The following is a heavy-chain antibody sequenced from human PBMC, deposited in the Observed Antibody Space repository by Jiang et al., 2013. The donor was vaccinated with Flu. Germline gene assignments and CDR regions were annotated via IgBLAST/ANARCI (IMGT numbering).Heavy chain of an antibody. CDR3: ARAGSGFGELSGVGYWFDP. CDR2: INPNSGGT. V-gene: IGHV1-2*02. D-gene: IGHD3-10*01. CDR1: GYTFTGYY. J-gene: IGHJ5*02. Sequence: SVKVSCKASGYTFTGYYMHWVRQAPGQGLEWMGWINPNSGGTNYAQKFQGRVTMTRDTSISTAYMELSRLRSDDTAVYYCARAGSGFGELSGVGYWFDPWGQGTLVTVSS.